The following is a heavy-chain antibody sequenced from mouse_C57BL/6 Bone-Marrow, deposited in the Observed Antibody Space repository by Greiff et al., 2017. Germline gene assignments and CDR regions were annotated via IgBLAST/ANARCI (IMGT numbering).Heavy chain of an antibody. J-gene: IGHJ4*01. V-gene: IGHV1-69*01. CDR2: IDPSDSYT. CDR1: GYTFTSYW. D-gene: IGHD1-1*01. CDR3: ESQNGSRYAMDY. Sequence: QVQLKQSGAELVMPGASVKLSCKASGYTFTSYWMHWVKQRPGQGLEWIGEIDPSDSYTNYNQKFKGKSTLTVDKSSSTAYMQLSSLTSEDSAVYYGESQNGSRYAMDYWGQGTSVTVSS.